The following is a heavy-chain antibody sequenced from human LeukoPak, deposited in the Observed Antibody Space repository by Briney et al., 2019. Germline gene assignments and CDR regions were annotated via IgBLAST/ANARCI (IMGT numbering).Heavy chain of an antibody. CDR3: ARDLFNHGYSYGYNWFDP. CDR1: GGTFNNYA. J-gene: IGHJ5*02. D-gene: IGHD5-18*01. V-gene: IGHV1-69*06. CDR2: TIPMFGTA. Sequence: ASVKVSCKASGGTFNNYAISWVRQAPGQGLEWMGGTIPMFGTAKYAQKFQGRVTITADKSTSTAYMELSSLRSEDTAVYYCARDLFNHGYSYGYNWFDPWGQGTLVTVSS.